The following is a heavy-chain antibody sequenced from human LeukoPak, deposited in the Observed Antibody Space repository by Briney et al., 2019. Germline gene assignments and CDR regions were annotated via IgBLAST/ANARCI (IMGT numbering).Heavy chain of an antibody. CDR3: ARDWTKGSWFDP. CDR2: IYHSGST. D-gene: IGHD3/OR15-3a*01. CDR1: GGSISSSSYY. V-gene: IGHV4-39*07. J-gene: IGHJ5*02. Sequence: SETLSLTCTVSGGSISSSSYYWGWIRQPPGKGLEWIGSIYHSGSTYYNPSLKSRVTISVDTSKNQFSLKLSSVTAADTAVYYCARDWTKGSWFDPWGQGTLVTVSS.